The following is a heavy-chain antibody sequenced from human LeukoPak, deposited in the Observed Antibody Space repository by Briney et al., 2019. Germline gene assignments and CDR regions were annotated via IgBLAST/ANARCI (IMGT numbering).Heavy chain of an antibody. CDR2: ISASGGST. Sequence: GGSLRLSCAASGFTFSSYAMSWVRQAPGKGLEWVSVISASGGSTFYADSVKGRFTISRDNSKNTLYLQMNSLRAEDSAVYYCAKGSHYYDSSGYYTHWGQGTLVTVSS. V-gene: IGHV3-23*01. J-gene: IGHJ4*02. CDR1: GFTFSSYA. CDR3: AKGSHYYDSSGYYTH. D-gene: IGHD3-22*01.